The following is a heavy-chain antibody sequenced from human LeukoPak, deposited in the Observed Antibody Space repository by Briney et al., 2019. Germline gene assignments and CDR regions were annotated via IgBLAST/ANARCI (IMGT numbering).Heavy chain of an antibody. V-gene: IGHV4-59*08. D-gene: IGHD2-2*02. CDR2: IHYTGIT. Sequence: PSETLSLTCTVSGGSINGYYLSWVRLPPGKGLEWIGYIHYTGITNYSPSLKSRLTISVDTSTNHFSLRLPSVPAADTAVYYCARLTPLYPIHNYYYHSMDVWGQGTTVSVSS. CDR1: GGSINGYY. J-gene: IGHJ6*02. CDR3: ARLTPLYPIHNYYYHSMDV.